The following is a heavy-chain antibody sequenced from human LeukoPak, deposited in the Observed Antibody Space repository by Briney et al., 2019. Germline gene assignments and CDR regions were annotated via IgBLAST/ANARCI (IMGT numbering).Heavy chain of an antibody. D-gene: IGHD2-15*01. V-gene: IGHV4-59*01. CDR3: ARVVSPGAFDI. CDR2: IYYSGST. Sequence: SESLSLTCTVSGGSISSYYWRWIRQPPGKGLEWIGYIYYSGSTNYNPSLKSRVTISVDTSKIRLSLKLSSVTAADTAVYYCARVVSPGAFDIWGQGTMVTVSS. J-gene: IGHJ3*02. CDR1: GGSISSYY.